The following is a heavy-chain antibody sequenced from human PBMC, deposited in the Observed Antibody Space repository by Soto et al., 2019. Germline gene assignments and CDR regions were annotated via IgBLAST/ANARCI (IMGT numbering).Heavy chain of an antibody. D-gene: IGHD1-26*01. J-gene: IGHJ6*02. CDR2: IWYDGSNK. Sequence: QVQLVESGGGVVKPGRSLRLSCAASGFTCSSYGMHWVRQAQGKGLERVAVIWYDGSNKYYADSVKGRFTISRDNSKKNLYLQMNSLKAEDTSVYYCARDLGSYNGGGYYDGRDVWGQGTTVAVSS. CDR1: GFTCSSYG. V-gene: IGHV3-33*01. CDR3: ARDLGSYNGGGYYDGRDV.